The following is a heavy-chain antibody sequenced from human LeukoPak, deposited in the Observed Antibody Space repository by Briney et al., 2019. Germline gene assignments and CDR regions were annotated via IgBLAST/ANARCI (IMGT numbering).Heavy chain of an antibody. J-gene: IGHJ4*02. CDR2: VHYSEST. V-gene: IGHV4-39*01. CDR1: GVSISSSSYY. CDR3: ARGDGDYYFDY. Sequence: SETLSLTCTVSGVSISSSSYYWGWIRQPPGKGLEWIGNVHYSESTYYNYSPSLKSRVTISGDTSKNQFSLKLSSVTAEDTAVYYCARGDGDYYFDYWGQGTLVTASS. D-gene: IGHD4-17*01.